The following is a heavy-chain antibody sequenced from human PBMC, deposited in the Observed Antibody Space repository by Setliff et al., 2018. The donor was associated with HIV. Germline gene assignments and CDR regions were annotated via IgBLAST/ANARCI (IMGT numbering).Heavy chain of an antibody. CDR2: INPNSGGT. D-gene: IGHD1-1*01. CDR1: GYTFTDHF. J-gene: IGHJ2*01. CDR3: ARGLENWYFDL. Sequence: ASVKVSCKASGYTFTDHFIHWVRQAPGQGLEWMGWINPNSGGTNYAQKFQGRVTMTRDTSISTAYMELSSLRYDDTAVYYRARGLENWYFDLWGRGTLVTVSS. V-gene: IGHV1-2*02.